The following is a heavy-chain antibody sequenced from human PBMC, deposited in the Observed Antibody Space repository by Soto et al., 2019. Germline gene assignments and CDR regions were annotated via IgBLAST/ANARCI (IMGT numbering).Heavy chain of an antibody. V-gene: IGHV1-69*13. CDR3: ARTLGAARSYYYYCMDV. Sequence: GASVKVSCKASGGTFSSYAISWVRQAPGQGLEWMGGIIPIFGTANYAQKFQGRVTITADESTSTAYMELSSLRSEDTAVYYCARTLGAARSYYYYCMDVWGHLTTFPVS. CDR2: IIPIFGTA. J-gene: IGHJ6*02. CDR1: GGTFSSYA. D-gene: IGHD6-6*01.